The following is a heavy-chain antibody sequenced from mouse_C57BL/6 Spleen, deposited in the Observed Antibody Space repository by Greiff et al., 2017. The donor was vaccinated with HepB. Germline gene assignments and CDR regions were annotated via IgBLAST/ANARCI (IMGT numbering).Heavy chain of an antibody. V-gene: IGHV1-50*01. Sequence: VQLQQPGAELVKPGASVKLSCKASGYTFTSYWMQWVKQRPGQGLEWIGEIDPSDSYTNYNQKFKGKATLTVDTSSSTAYMQLSSLTSEDSAVYYCARWSLRLGYFGVWGTGTTVTVSS. CDR3: ARWSLRLGYFGV. D-gene: IGHD6-2*01. CDR1: GYTFTSYW. CDR2: IDPSDSYT. J-gene: IGHJ1*03.